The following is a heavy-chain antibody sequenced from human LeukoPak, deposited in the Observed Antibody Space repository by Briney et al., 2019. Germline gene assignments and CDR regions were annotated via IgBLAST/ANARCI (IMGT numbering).Heavy chain of an antibody. CDR1: GFTFSSYG. CDR2: IRYDGSNK. D-gene: IGHD6-6*01. Sequence: QAGGSLRLSCAASGFTFSSYGMHWVRQAPGKGLEWVAFIRYDGSNKYYADSVKGRFTISRDNSKNTLYLQMGSLRAEDMAVYYCARDVAARHSVDVWGKGTTVTVSS. V-gene: IGHV3-30*02. J-gene: IGHJ6*04. CDR3: ARDVAARHSVDV.